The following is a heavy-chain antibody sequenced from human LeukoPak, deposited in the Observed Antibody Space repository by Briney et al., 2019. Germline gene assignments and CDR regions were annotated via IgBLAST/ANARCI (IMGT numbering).Heavy chain of an antibody. D-gene: IGHD3-10*01. J-gene: IGHJ4*02. CDR2: INPNSGGT. V-gene: IGHV1-2*02. Sequence: ASVKVSCKASGYTFTGYYMHWVRQAPGQGLELMGWINPNSGGTNYAQKFQGRVTMTRDTSISTAYMELSRLRSDDTAVYYCARDFGPAAKDYWGQGTLVNVSS. CDR1: GYTFTGYY. CDR3: ARDFGPAAKDY.